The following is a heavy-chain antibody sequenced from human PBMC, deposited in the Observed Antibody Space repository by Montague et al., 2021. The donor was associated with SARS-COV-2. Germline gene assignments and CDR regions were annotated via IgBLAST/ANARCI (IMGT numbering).Heavy chain of an antibody. V-gene: IGHV6-1*01. CDR2: TYYRTKWYH. CDR1: GDSVSSNTAT. J-gene: IGHJ3*02. Sequence: CAISGDSVSSNTATWNWISKSPSRGLEWLGRTYYRTKWYHDYAISLKSRITINPDTSKNKFSLQLSSVAPEDTAVFYCARTTTRMLYPENAFDIWGQGTIVTVSS. D-gene: IGHD2-15*01. CDR3: ARTTTRMLYPENAFDI.